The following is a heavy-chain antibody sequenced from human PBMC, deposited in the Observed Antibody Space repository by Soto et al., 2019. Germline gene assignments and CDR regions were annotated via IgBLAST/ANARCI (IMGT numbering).Heavy chain of an antibody. Sequence: QVQLQESGPGLVESSGTLSLTCAVSGGSVSSDNWWSWVRQPPGKGLEWIGEIHHNGDTNYNPSLPSRVPISLDKSKNQFSLRLNSVTAADTAMYYCARVRFGADWGQGALVTVSS. CDR3: ARVRFGAD. CDR2: IHHNGDT. J-gene: IGHJ1*01. D-gene: IGHD1-26*01. CDR1: GGSVSSDNW. V-gene: IGHV4-4*02.